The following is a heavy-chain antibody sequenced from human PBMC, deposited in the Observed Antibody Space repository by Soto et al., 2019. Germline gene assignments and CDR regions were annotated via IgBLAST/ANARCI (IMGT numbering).Heavy chain of an antibody. V-gene: IGHV3-66*01. J-gene: IGHJ5*02. D-gene: IGHD6-6*01. CDR3: VSRPRA. CDR2: IYSGGSV. Sequence: EVHLVESGGGLVQPGGSLRLSCAASGFTVSNNYMSWVRQAPGKGLEWVSVIYSGGSVYYRDSVKGRFTISRDHSKNTLYLQMNSLRAEDSGVYYGVSRPRAWGQGTLVTVSS. CDR1: GFTVSNNY.